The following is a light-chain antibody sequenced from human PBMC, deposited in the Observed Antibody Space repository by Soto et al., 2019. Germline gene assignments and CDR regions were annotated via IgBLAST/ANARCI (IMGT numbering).Light chain of an antibody. CDR2: GNS. V-gene: IGLV1-40*01. J-gene: IGLJ1*01. CDR1: SSNIGAGYD. Sequence: QPVLTQPPSVSGAPGQRVTISCTGSSSNIGAGYDVHWYQQLPGTAPKLLIYGNSNRPSGVPDRFSGSKSGTSASLAITCLQAEDEADYYCQSYDSSLSGFYVFGTGTKLTVL. CDR3: QSYDSSLSGFYV.